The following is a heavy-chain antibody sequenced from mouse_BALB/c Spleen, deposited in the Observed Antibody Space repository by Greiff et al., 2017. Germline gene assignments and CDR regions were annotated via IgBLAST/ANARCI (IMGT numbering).Heavy chain of an antibody. CDR3: ARDPNYYGSLYWYFDV. Sequence: EVMLVESWGGLVQPGGSLKLSCAASGFTFSSYGMSWVRQTPDKRLELVATINSNGGSTYYPDSVKGRFTISRDNAKNTLYLQMSSLKSEDTAMYYCARDPNYYGSLYWYFDVWGAGTTVTVSS. V-gene: IGHV5-6-3*01. J-gene: IGHJ1*01. CDR2: INSNGGST. CDR1: GFTFSSYG. D-gene: IGHD1-1*01.